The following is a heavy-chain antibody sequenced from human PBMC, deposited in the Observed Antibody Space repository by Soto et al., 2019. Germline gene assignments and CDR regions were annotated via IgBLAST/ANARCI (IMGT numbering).Heavy chain of an antibody. CDR1: GGSFSGYY. D-gene: IGHD3-16*02. CDR3: ARGYYDYIWGSYRYPYFDY. V-gene: IGHV4-34*01. J-gene: IGHJ4*02. Sequence: QVQLQQWGAGLLKPSETLSLTCAVYGGSFSGYYWSWIRQPPGKGLEWIGEINHSGSTNYNPSLKSRVTISVDTSKNQCSLKLSSVTAADTAVYYCARGYYDYIWGSYRYPYFDYWGQGTLVTVSS. CDR2: INHSGST.